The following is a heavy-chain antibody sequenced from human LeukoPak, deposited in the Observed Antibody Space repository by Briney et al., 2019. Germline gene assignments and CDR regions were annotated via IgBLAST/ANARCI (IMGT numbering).Heavy chain of an antibody. J-gene: IGHJ5*02. CDR2: IYHSGST. Sequence: SETLSLTCTVSGYSISSGYYWGWIRQPPGKGLEWIGSIYHSGSTYYNPSLKSRVTISVDTSKNQFSLKLSSVTAADTAVYYCARNNWFDPWGQGTLVTVSS. V-gene: IGHV4-38-2*02. CDR3: ARNNWFDP. CDR1: GYSISSGYY.